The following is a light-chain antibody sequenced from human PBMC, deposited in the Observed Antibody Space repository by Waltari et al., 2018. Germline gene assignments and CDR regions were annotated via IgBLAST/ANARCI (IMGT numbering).Light chain of an antibody. V-gene: IGLV1-40*01. J-gene: IGLJ2*01. CDR2: ANG. Sequence: QSVLTQPPSVSGAPGQRVTISCTGSSPNIGTGSGVHWYQQLPGTAPKLLIYANGNRPSGVPDRFSGSQSGTSASLAITGLQAEDEADYYCQSYDSSLSGSVFGGGTKLTVL. CDR1: SPNIGTGSG. CDR3: QSYDSSLSGSV.